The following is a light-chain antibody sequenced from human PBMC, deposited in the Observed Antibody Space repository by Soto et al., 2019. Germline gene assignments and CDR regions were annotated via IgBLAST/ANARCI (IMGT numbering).Light chain of an antibody. V-gene: IGKV3-15*01. CDR1: QSVSSN. J-gene: IGKJ5*01. CDR2: GAS. Sequence: EIVMTQSPATLSVSPGERATLSCRASQSVSSNLAWYQQKPGQAPRLLIYGASTRATGIPARFSGSGSGTEFTLTISSLQSEDAALYYCQQYGSSPITFGQGTRLEIK. CDR3: QQYGSSPIT.